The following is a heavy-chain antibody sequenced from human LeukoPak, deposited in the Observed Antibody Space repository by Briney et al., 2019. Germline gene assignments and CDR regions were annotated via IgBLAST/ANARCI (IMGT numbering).Heavy chain of an antibody. CDR2: INTDGTTT. D-gene: IGHD3-22*01. CDR1: GFTFSSHW. Sequence: GGSLRLSCAAPGFTFSSHWMHWVRQAPGKGLVWVSRINTDGTTTNYADSVKGRFTISRDNAKNTLFLHMNSLRVDDTAVYFCATADYYDSSGYYDYWGQGTLVTVSS. J-gene: IGHJ4*02. CDR3: ATADYYDSSGYYDY. V-gene: IGHV3-74*01.